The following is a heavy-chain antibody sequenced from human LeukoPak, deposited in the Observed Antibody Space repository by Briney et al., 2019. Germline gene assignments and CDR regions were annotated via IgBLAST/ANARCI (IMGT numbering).Heavy chain of an antibody. D-gene: IGHD1-26*01. V-gene: IGHV1-46*01. J-gene: IGHJ4*02. Sequence: ASVKVSCKASGYTFTSYYMHWVRQAPGQGLEWMGIINPSGGSTNYAQKLQGRVTMTTDTSTSTAYMELRSLRSDDTAVYYCARGGGIVGGSSDYWGQGTLVTVSS. CDR3: ARGGGIVGGSSDY. CDR2: INPSGGST. CDR1: GYTFTSYY.